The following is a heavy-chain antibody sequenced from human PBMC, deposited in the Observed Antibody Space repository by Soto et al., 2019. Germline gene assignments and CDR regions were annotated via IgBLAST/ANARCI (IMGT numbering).Heavy chain of an antibody. CDR3: ARGNASVASAFDI. V-gene: IGHV3-33*01. D-gene: IGHD5-12*01. J-gene: IGHJ3*02. Sequence: PGGSLRLSCAASGFTFSNYGMHWVRQAPGEGLEWVAIIFYDGSNKYYADSVKGRFTISRDNSKNTVYMQMNSLRAEDTAVYFCARGNASVASAFDIWGQGTMVTVS. CDR2: IFYDGSNK. CDR1: GFTFSNYG.